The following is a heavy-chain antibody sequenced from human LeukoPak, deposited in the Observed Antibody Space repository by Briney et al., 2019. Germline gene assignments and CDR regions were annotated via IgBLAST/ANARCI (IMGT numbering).Heavy chain of an antibody. J-gene: IGHJ4*02. V-gene: IGHV3-53*01. CDR2: LYTGGDT. CDR1: GFTVSSNY. D-gene: IGHD3-10*01. Sequence: GGSLRLSCAASGFTVSSNYMSWVRQAPGKGLEWVSFLYTGGDTYYADSVKGRFTISRDNSKNTLYLQMNSLRAEDTAVYYCARGPGSRGIFDYWGQGTLVTVSS. CDR3: ARGPGSRGIFDY.